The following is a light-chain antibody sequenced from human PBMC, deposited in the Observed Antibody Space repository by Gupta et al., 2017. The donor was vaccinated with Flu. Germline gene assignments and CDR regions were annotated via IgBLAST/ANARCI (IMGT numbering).Light chain of an antibody. CDR3: QQSYSTRRT. CDR1: QSISSY. Sequence: PSSLSASVGDRVTITCRASQSISSYLNWYQQKPGKAPKLLIYAASSLQSGVPSRFSGSGSGTDFTLTISSLQPEDFATYYCQQSYSTRRTFGQGTKVEIK. CDR2: AAS. V-gene: IGKV1-39*01. J-gene: IGKJ1*01.